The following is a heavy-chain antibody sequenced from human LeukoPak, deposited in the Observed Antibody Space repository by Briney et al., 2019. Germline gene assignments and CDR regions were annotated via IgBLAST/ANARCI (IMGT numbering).Heavy chain of an antibody. V-gene: IGHV4-61*08. J-gene: IGHJ3*02. CDR2: IDYRGST. D-gene: IGHD5-18*01. CDR1: GGSISSGGYS. CDR3: ARSRSGYSYDHAAFDI. Sequence: SSETLSLTCAVSGGSISSGGYSWSWIRQPPGKGLEWIAYIDYRGSTTYNPSLKSRVTISVDTSRNQFSLKLSSVTAADTAVYYCARSRSGYSYDHAAFDIWGQGTMVTVSS.